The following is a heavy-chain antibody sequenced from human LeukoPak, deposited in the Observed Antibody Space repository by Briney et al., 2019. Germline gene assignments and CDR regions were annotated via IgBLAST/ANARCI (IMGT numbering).Heavy chain of an antibody. Sequence: PGGSLRLSCAASGFTFSSYSMNWVRQAPGKGLEWVSSISSSSSYIYYADSVKGRFTISRDNAKNSLYLQMNSLRAEDTAVYYCAKDDYYGSGSYMGTATSDYWGQGTLVTVSS. V-gene: IGHV3-21*04. J-gene: IGHJ4*02. CDR1: GFTFSSYS. CDR3: AKDDYYGSGSYMGTATSDY. CDR2: ISSSSSYI. D-gene: IGHD3-10*01.